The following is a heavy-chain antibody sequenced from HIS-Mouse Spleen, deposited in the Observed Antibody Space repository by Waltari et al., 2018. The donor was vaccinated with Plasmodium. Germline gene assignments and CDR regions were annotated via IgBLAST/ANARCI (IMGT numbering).Heavy chain of an antibody. V-gene: IGHV1-2*02. Sequence: QVQLVQSGAEVKKPGASVTVSCKASGYPFTGYSMPWVRQAHGQGLEWRGWINPNSGGTNYAQKFQGRVTMTRDTSISTAYMELSRLRSDDTAVYYCARAKSPYSSFDYWGQGTLVTVSS. D-gene: IGHD6-13*01. CDR2: INPNSGGT. J-gene: IGHJ4*02. CDR1: GYPFTGYS. CDR3: ARAKSPYSSFDY.